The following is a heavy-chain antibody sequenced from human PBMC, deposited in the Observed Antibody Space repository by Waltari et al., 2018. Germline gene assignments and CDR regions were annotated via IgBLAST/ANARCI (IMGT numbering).Heavy chain of an antibody. CDR2: INDDGSTM. Sequence: EVHLVESGGGSVQSGGSLILSCAASGFLFGNVWMHWVRQVPGKGLVLVSRINDDGSTMSYADSVKGRFTISRDNAKNTLYLQMDSLRVEDTAVYYCTRTLVGPYPFENWGQGTLVTVSS. J-gene: IGHJ4*02. V-gene: IGHV3-74*01. CDR1: GFLFGNVW. CDR3: TRTLVGPYPFEN. D-gene: IGHD1-26*01.